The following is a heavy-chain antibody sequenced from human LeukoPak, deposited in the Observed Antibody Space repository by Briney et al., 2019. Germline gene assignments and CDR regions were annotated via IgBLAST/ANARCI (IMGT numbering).Heavy chain of an antibody. D-gene: IGHD7-27*01. V-gene: IGHV1-69*13. CDR2: IIPIFGTA. CDR1: GGTFSSYA. Sequence: SVKVSCKASGGTFSSYAISWVRQAPGQGLEWMGGIIPIFGTANYAQKFQGRVTITADESTSTAYMELSSLRSEDTAVYYCARYELGNYYHGMDVWGQGTTVTVSS. CDR3: ARYELGNYYHGMDV. J-gene: IGHJ6*02.